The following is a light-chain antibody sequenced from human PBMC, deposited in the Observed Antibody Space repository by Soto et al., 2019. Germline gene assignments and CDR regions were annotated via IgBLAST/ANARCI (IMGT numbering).Light chain of an antibody. CDR2: DAS. CDR1: QSLSSSQ. J-gene: IGKJ1*01. Sequence: EIVLTQSPGTLSLSPGERATLSCRASQSLSSSQLAWYQQKPGQAPRLLIHDASSRATGISDRFTGSGSGTDFTLTITTLEPEDFAVYYCQQYGSSPATFGQGTRWIS. V-gene: IGKV3-20*01. CDR3: QQYGSSPAT.